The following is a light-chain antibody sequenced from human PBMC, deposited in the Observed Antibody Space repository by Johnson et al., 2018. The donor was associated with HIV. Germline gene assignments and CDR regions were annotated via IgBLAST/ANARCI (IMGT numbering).Light chain of an antibody. Sequence: QSVLTQPPSVSAAPGQKVTISCSGSSSNIGINYVSWFQQLPGTAPKLLIYDNDKRPSGIPDRFSASTSGTSATLVITGLQTGDEADYYCGAWDSSLSAHFVFGTGTKVTVL. J-gene: IGLJ1*01. CDR1: SSNIGINY. CDR3: GAWDSSLSAHFV. CDR2: DND. V-gene: IGLV1-51*01.